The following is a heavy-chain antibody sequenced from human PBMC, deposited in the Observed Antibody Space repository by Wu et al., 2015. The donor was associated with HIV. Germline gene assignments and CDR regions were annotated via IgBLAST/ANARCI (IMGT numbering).Heavy chain of an antibody. V-gene: IGHV1-2*02. D-gene: IGHD4-11*01. CDR2: INLNTGDT. CDR1: KYTFTDYH. J-gene: IGHJ5*02. Sequence: QEQLVQSGAEVKKPGASVKVSCKASKYTFTDYHMRWVRQAPGQGLEWMGWINLNTGDTNYAQKFQGRVTMTRDTSITTAYMELTRLRSDDTATYYCARDFTLTTPGLRHNWFGPWGQGTLVTVSS. CDR3: ARDFTLTTPGLRHNWFGP.